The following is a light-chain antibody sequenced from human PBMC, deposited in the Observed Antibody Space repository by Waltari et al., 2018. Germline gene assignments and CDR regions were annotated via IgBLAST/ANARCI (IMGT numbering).Light chain of an antibody. CDR2: DAS. Sequence: EIVVTQSPATLSGAPGERVTISCRTSESVSSNIAWYQQKPGQVLRLLIHDASTRATDTPARFRGSGSGTGFTLTISSLQSEDFAVYYCQQYNKWPPITFGQGTRLEIK. CDR3: QQYNKWPPIT. CDR1: ESVSSN. V-gene: IGKV3-15*01. J-gene: IGKJ5*01.